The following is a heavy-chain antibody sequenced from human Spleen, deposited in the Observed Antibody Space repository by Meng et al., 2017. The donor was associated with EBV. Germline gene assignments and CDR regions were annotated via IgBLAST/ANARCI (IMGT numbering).Heavy chain of an antibody. Sequence: QVRLLQSGAWVEKPGASVTVSCKASGYTFIHYGINWVRQAPGQGLEWMGWVSPYNGYTSYAQNLKGRVTMTTDTSTNTAYMTLRSLRSDDTAVYYCARDRSEMAGSWGGYWGQGSLVTVS. J-gene: IGHJ4*01. D-gene: IGHD5-24*01. CDR1: GYTFIHYG. CDR2: VSPYNGYT. V-gene: IGHV1-18*01. CDR3: ARDRSEMAGSWGGY.